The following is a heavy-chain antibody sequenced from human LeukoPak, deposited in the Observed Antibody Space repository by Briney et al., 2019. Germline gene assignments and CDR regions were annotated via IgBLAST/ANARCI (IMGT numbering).Heavy chain of an antibody. Sequence: PSETLSLTCTVSGGSISSYYWSRIRQPPGKGLEWIGYIYYSGSTNYNPSLKSRVTISVDTSKNQFSLKLSSVTAADTAVYYCVSSMLAGGGWFDPWGQGTLVTVSS. J-gene: IGHJ5*02. CDR3: VSSMLAGGGWFDP. V-gene: IGHV4-59*08. CDR2: IYYSGST. CDR1: GGSISSYY. D-gene: IGHD2/OR15-2a*01.